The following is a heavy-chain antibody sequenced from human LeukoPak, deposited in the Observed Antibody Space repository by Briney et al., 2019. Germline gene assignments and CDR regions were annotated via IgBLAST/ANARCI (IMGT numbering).Heavy chain of an antibody. Sequence: GGSLRLSCVASGFAFSQFPVHWVRQAPGKRLEWVAFISHDGGNKKYGDSVKGRFTISRDTPKNTLYLQMNSPRAEDTAVYYCAKDMYYDSSGPVFDYWGQGTLVTVSS. D-gene: IGHD3-22*01. CDR1: GFAFSQFP. CDR2: ISHDGGNK. J-gene: IGHJ4*02. V-gene: IGHV3-30*18. CDR3: AKDMYYDSSGPVFDY.